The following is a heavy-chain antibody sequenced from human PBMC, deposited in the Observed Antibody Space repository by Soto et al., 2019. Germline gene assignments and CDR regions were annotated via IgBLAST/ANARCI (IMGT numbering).Heavy chain of an antibody. D-gene: IGHD2-21*01. Sequence: PSETLSLTCTVSGGSINNNFWGWIRQPPGKGLEWIGYVYYDGHTDYNPSLESRVTIAVDTSKNQFSLRLTSVTAADTAVYYCARLGAYYQSLDPWGPGTLVTVSS. CDR2: VYYDGHT. CDR1: GGSINNNF. V-gene: IGHV4-59*01. CDR3: ARLGAYYQSLDP. J-gene: IGHJ5*02.